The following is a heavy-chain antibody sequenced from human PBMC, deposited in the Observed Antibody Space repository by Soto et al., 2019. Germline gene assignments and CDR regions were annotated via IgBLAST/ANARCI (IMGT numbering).Heavy chain of an antibody. CDR1: GGSVDSNRYY. J-gene: IGHJ5*02. Sequence: PSETPSLTFTVSGGSVDSNRYYWSWILQPPGKGLEWIGSIFYTGSTYYSPSLKGRLIISVDPSKNQFSLKLTSVTAADMAMYYCARPKTKGAGDGRGWFDPWGQGTLVSVSS. CDR3: ARPKTKGAGDGRGWFDP. V-gene: IGHV4-39*01. D-gene: IGHD6-13*01. CDR2: IFYTGST.